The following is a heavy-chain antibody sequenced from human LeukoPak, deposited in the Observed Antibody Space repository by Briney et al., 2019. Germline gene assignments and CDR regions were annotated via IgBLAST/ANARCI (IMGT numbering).Heavy chain of an antibody. CDR2: ISSDGTVT. Sequence: PGGSLRLSCSASGFPFSRDSMHWVRHSPGKGLVWLSRISSDGTVTNYADSVKGRFTISRDNAKNSLYLQMNSLRAEDTAVYYCARDNYDSSGYYHLYYYYYGMDVWGQGTAVTVSS. CDR1: GFPFSRDS. CDR3: ARDNYDSSGYYHLYYYYYGMDV. V-gene: IGHV3-74*01. J-gene: IGHJ6*02. D-gene: IGHD3-22*01.